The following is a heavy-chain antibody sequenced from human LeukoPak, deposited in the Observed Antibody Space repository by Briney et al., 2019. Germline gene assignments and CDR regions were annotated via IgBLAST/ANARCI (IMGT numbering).Heavy chain of an antibody. CDR2: IYYSGNT. V-gene: IGHV4-39*02. Sequence: SETLSLTCTVSGGSIGSSIYYWGWIRQPPGKGREWIGSIYYSGNTYYNPSLKSRVTISVDTSKNHLSLKLSSVTAADTAVYYCARLVGTSAYHFDDWGQGTLVTVSS. CDR1: GGSIGSSIYY. CDR3: ARLVGTSAYHFDD. J-gene: IGHJ4*02. D-gene: IGHD3-22*01.